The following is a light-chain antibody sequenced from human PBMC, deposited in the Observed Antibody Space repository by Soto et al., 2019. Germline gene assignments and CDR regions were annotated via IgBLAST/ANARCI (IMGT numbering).Light chain of an antibody. J-gene: IGLJ1*01. V-gene: IGLV1-44*01. CDR1: SSNIGSNS. Sequence: QSVLTQPPSASGAPGQRVTISCSGSSSNIGSNSVSWYLQLPGAAPKLLMFGDNQRPSGVPDRFSGSKSGTSASLAISGLQSEDEADYYCATWDDSLNGSVFGSGTKVTVL. CDR3: ATWDDSLNGSV. CDR2: GDN.